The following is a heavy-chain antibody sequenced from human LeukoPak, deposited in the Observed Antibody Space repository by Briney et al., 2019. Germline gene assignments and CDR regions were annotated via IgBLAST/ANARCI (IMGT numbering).Heavy chain of an antibody. CDR3: ARRGANWYFDL. CDR1: GSSISSRSYY. Sequence: SETLSLTCTVSGSSISSRSYYWGWIRQPPGKGLEWIGTIYNSGSTYHNPSLKSRVTISVDTSKNQFSLKLSSVTAADTAAYYCARRGANWYFDLWGRGTLVTVSS. CDR2: IYNSGST. D-gene: IGHD1-26*01. J-gene: IGHJ2*01. V-gene: IGHV4-39*07.